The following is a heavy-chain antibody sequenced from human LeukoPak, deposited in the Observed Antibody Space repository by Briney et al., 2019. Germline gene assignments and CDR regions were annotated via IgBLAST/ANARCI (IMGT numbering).Heavy chain of an antibody. D-gene: IGHD5-12*01. J-gene: IGHJ4*02. Sequence: SETLSLTCTVSGGSITSGNYYWSWIRQPAGKGLEWIGRIYTSGSTNYNPSLKSRVTISGDTSKNQFSLKLNSVTAADTAVYYCARGGGAAPFDFWGQGTLVTVSS. CDR2: IYTSGST. CDR3: ARGGGAAPFDF. CDR1: GGSITSGNYY. V-gene: IGHV4-61*02.